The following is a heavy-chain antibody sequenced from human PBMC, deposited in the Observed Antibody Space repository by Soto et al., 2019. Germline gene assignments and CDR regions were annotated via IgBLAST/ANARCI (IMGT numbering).Heavy chain of an antibody. D-gene: IGHD2-15*01. J-gene: IGHJ6*02. CDR3: ATTERTPVLYYYCMDV. CDR1: GFTVSSNY. CDR2: IYAGGLT. Sequence: EVLLVESGGGLIQPGGSLRLSCAVSGFTVSSNYMSWVRQAAGKGLEWVSLIYAGGLTYYADSVKGRFIISRDTSNNTLYLQMNSLRAADPAVYYCATTERTPVLYYYCMDVWGQGTTVTVSS. V-gene: IGHV3-53*01.